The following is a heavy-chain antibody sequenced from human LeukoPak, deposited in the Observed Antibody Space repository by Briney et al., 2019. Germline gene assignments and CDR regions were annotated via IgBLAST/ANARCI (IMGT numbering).Heavy chain of an antibody. Sequence: PGGSLRLSCAASGFTFSSYGMSWVRQAPGKGLEWVSSISGSGGSTYYADSVKGRFTISRDNFKNTLYLQMNNLRAEDTAVYYCARYSNWFNYYYYYMDVWGTGTTVTVSS. CDR3: ARYSNWFNYYYYYMDV. D-gene: IGHD7-27*01. CDR1: GFTFSSYG. CDR2: ISGSGGST. V-gene: IGHV3-23*01. J-gene: IGHJ6*03.